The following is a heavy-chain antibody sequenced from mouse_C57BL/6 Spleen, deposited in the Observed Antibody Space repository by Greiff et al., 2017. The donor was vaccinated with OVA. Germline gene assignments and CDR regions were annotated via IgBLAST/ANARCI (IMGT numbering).Heavy chain of an antibody. CDR1: GYTFTSYW. D-gene: IGHD1-1*01. CDR3: ARAGYGSSYRYFDV. J-gene: IGHJ1*03. V-gene: IGHV1-52*01. CDR2: IDPSDSET. Sequence: VQLQQPGAELVRPGSSVKLSCKASGYTFTSYWMHWVKQRPIQGLEWIGNIDPSDSETHYNQKFKDKATLTVDKSSSTAYMQLSSLTSEDSAVYYCARAGYGSSYRYFDVWGTGTTVTVSS.